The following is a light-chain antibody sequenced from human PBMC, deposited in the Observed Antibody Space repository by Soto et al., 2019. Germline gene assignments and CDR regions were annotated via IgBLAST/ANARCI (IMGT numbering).Light chain of an antibody. CDR3: QQRGSWPLT. CDR2: DAS. Sequence: IVLTQSPATLSLSPGERATLSCRASQSVSSYLAWYQQKPGQAPRLLIYDASNRATGIPARFSGSGSGTDFTLTISSLEPEDSAVYYCQQRGSWPLTFGGGTKVDIK. CDR1: QSVSSY. V-gene: IGKV3-11*01. J-gene: IGKJ4*01.